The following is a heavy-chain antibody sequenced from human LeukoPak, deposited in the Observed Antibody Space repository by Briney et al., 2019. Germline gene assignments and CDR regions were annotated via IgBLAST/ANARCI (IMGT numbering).Heavy chain of an antibody. Sequence: GGSLRLSCAGSGCTFSDYYRAWIRQTPGKGLQRVAYISRGRGDKAYADSVKGRFTLSSDNGKNSLYLQMNSLTAEDTAVYYCAREFGISRAFDIWGQGTMVTVSS. CDR3: AREFGISRAFDI. CDR2: ISRGRGDK. D-gene: IGHD3-10*01. J-gene: IGHJ3*02. CDR1: GCTFSDYY. V-gene: IGHV3-11*05.